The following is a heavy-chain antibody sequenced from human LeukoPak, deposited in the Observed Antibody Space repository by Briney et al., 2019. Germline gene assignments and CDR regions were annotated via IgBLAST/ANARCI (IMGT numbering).Heavy chain of an antibody. CDR1: GYTFTSYY. J-gene: IGHJ6*03. D-gene: IGHD1-1*01. Sequence: ASVKVSCKASGYTFTSYYMHWVRQAPGQGLEWMGIINRSGGSTSYAQKFQGRVTMTRDTSTSTVYMELSSLRSEDTAVYYCASHPTHQLMDVWGKGTTVTVSS. CDR3: ASHPTHQLMDV. V-gene: IGHV1-46*03. CDR2: INRSGGST.